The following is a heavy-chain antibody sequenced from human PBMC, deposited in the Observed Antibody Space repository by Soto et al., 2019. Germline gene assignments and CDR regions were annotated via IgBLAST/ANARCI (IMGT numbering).Heavy chain of an antibody. CDR3: ARAPGYSSSTLFDY. CDR1: GGSISSYY. J-gene: IGHJ4*02. D-gene: IGHD6-13*01. Sequence: TSETLSLTYTVSGGSISSYYWSWIRQPPGKGLEWIGYIYYSGSTNYNPSLKSRVTISVDTSKNQFSLKLSSVTAADTAVYYCARAPGYSSSTLFDYWGQGTLVTVSS. CDR2: IYYSGST. V-gene: IGHV4-59*01.